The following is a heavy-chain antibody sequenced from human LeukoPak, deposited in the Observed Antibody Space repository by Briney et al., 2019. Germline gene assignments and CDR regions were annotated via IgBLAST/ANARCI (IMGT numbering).Heavy chain of an antibody. CDR1: GGSFSGYY. Sequence: SETLSLTCAVYGGSFSGYYWSWIRQPPGKGLEWIGEINHSGSTNYNPSLKSRVTISVDTSKNQFSLKLSSVTAADTAVYYCARGNLGYCSSTSCPYNWFDPWGQGTLVTVSS. CDR3: ARGNLGYCSSTSCPYNWFDP. D-gene: IGHD2-2*01. V-gene: IGHV4-34*01. J-gene: IGHJ5*02. CDR2: INHSGST.